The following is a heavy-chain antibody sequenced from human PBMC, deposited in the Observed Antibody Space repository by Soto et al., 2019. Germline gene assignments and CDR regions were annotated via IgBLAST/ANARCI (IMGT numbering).Heavy chain of an antibody. D-gene: IGHD2-21*02. CDR3: ATANCGGDCYSDNWFDP. CDR2: ISAYNGNT. CDR1: GYTFTSYG. Sequence: QVQLVQSGAEVKKPGASVKVSCQASGYTFTSYGISWVRQAPGHGLEWMGWISAYNGNTNYAQKLQGRVTMTTDTYTSTAYMELRSLRSDDTAVYYCATANCGGDCYSDNWFDPWGQGTLVTVSS. J-gene: IGHJ5*02. V-gene: IGHV1-18*04.